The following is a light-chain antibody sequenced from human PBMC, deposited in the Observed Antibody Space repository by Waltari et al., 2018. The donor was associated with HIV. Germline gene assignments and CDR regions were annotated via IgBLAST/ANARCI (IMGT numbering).Light chain of an antibody. CDR1: WSDIGSYDL. V-gene: IGLV2-23*02. CDR2: DVK. CDR3: CSYAGSGTFVV. J-gene: IGLJ3*02. Sequence: QSALTQPASVSGSPGQSITLSCSGTWSDIGSYDLVSWYQHFPGKAPKRILYDVKERPSVVSPRYSGSKAGNTASLVISGLQSEDEADYYCCSYAGSGTFVVFGGGTRLTV.